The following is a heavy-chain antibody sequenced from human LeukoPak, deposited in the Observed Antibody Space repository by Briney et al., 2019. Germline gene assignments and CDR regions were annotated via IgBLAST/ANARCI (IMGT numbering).Heavy chain of an antibody. J-gene: IGHJ5*02. CDR3: ARTYGSGSYSNWFDP. V-gene: IGHV3-20*04. CDR1: GFTFSSYT. D-gene: IGHD3-10*01. Sequence: GGSLRLSCAASGFTFSSYTMSWVRQAPGKGLEWVSGINWNGGSTGYADSVEGRFTISRDNAKNSLYLQMNSLRAEDTALYYCARTYGSGSYSNWFDPWGQGTLVTVSS. CDR2: INWNGGST.